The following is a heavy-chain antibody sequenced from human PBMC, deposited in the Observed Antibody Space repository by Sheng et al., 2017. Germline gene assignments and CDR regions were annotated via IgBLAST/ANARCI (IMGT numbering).Heavy chain of an antibody. Sequence: QVQLVQSGAEVKKPGSSVKVSCKASGGTFSSYAISWVRQAPGQGLEWMGGIIPIFGTANYAQKFQGRVTITTDESTSTAYMELSSLRSEDTAVYYCARGYYYGSGSYYPDYYYYMDVWGKGTTVTVSS. V-gene: IGHV1-69*05. J-gene: IGHJ6*03. CDR2: IIPIFGTA. CDR1: GGTFSSYA. CDR3: ARGYYYGSGSYYPDYYYYMDV. D-gene: IGHD3-10*01.